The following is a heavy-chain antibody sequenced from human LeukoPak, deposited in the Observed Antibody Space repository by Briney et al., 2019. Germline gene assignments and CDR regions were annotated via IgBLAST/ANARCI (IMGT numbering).Heavy chain of an antibody. CDR3: GRPSKYWLVRGNGVDV. J-gene: IGHJ6*02. V-gene: IGHV3-23*01. Sequence: GASLRLSCAASGFSFSSYAMTWVRQAPGKGLEWVSSIDAGGGDTYHSDSVKGRFTISRDNSMNTLYLQMNSLRADDTAVYYCGRPSKYWLVRGNGVDVWGQGTTVTVSS. CDR2: IDAGGGDT. D-gene: IGHD6-19*01. CDR1: GFSFSSYA.